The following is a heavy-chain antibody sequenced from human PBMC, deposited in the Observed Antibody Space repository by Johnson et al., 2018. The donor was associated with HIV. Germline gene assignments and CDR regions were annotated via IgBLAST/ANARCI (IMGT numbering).Heavy chain of an antibody. Sequence: QVQLVESGGGVVQPGRSLRLSCAASGFTFSSYTMHWVRQAPGKGLDWVAVISYDGSNKYYPDPVKGRFTITRDNSKNTLYLQMNSLRAEDTAVYNCARSSTVVATHDIWGQGTMVTVSS. J-gene: IGHJ3*02. CDR1: GFTFSSYT. CDR3: ARSSTVVATHDI. D-gene: IGHD4-23*01. CDR2: ISYDGSNK. V-gene: IGHV3-30*04.